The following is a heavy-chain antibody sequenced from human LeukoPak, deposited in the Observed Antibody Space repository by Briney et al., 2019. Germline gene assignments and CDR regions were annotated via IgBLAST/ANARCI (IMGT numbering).Heavy chain of an antibody. D-gene: IGHD1-26*01. J-gene: IGHJ4*02. CDR2: IFSGST. CDR3: ARQGERPGISAY. V-gene: IGHV4-39*01. Sequence: SETLSLTCIVSGDSISSSSYYWGWVRPPAGKGLEWIGSIFSGSTYYNPSLKSRVTISLNTSKNQLSLNLSSVTAADTAVYYCARQGERPGISAYWGQGTLVTVSS. CDR1: GDSISSSSYY.